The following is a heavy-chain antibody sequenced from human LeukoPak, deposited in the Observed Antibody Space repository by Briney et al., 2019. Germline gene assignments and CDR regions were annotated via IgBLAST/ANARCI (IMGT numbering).Heavy chain of an antibody. CDR2: ISWNSGSI. J-gene: IGHJ5*02. D-gene: IGHD6-19*01. V-gene: IGHV3-9*01. CDR1: GFTFSSYE. CDR3: AKDSVAGKWKNWFDP. Sequence: GGSLRLSCAASGFTFSSYEMNWVRQAPGKGLEWVSGISWNSGSIGYADSVKGRFTISRDNAKNSLYLQMNSLRAEDTALYYCAKDSVAGKWKNWFDPWGQGTLVTVSS.